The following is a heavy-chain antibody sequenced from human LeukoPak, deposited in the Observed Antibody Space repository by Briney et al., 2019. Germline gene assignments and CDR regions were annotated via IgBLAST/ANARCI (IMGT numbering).Heavy chain of an antibody. D-gene: IGHD2-2*02. Sequence: RSSETLSLTCAVSGGSISSGGYSWSWIRQPPGKGLEWIGYIYHSGSTYYNPSLKSRVTISVDRSKNQFSLKLSSVTAADTAVYYCAGRYCSSTSCYTYYYYYGMDVWGQGTTVTVSS. CDR2: IYHSGST. CDR3: AGRYCSSTSCYTYYYYYGMDV. CDR1: GGSISSGGYS. V-gene: IGHV4-30-2*01. J-gene: IGHJ6*02.